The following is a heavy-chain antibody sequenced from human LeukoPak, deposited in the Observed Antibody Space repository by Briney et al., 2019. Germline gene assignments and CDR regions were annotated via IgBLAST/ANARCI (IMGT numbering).Heavy chain of an antibody. CDR3: ARCPHAFDI. J-gene: IGHJ3*02. CDR2: IYYSGST. V-gene: IGHV4-59*01. CDR1: GGSISSYY. Sequence: SETLSLTCTVSGGSISSYYWSWIRQPPGKGLEWIGYIYYSGSTNYNPSLKSRVTISVDTSKNQFSLKLSSVTAADTAVYYCARCPHAFDIWGQGTTVTVSS.